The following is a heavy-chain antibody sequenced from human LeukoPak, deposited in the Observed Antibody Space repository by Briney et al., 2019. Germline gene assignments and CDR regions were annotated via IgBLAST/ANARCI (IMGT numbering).Heavy chain of an antibody. D-gene: IGHD2-15*01. CDR1: GFTFSSYW. V-gene: IGHV3-7*01. J-gene: IGHJ4*02. CDR2: IKQDGSEK. CDR3: ASGWQLSALDY. Sequence: GGSLRLSCAASGFTFSSYWMSWDRQAPGKGLEWVANIKQDGSEKYYVDSVKGRFTISRDNAKNSLYLQMNSLRAEDTAVYYCASGWQLSALDYWGQGTLVTVSS.